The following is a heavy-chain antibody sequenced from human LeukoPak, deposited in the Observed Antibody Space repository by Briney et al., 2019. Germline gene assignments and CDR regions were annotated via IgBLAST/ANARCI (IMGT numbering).Heavy chain of an antibody. CDR3: ARVTRGDPPLYYYYYYMDV. CDR2: ISAYNGNT. V-gene: IGHV1-18*01. Sequence: ASVKVSCKASGYTFTSYGISWVRQAPGQGLEWMGWISAYNGNTNYAQKLQGRVTMTTDTSTSTAYMELRSLRSDDTAVYYCARVTRGDPPLYYYYYYMDVWGKGTTVTVSS. D-gene: IGHD4-17*01. CDR1: GYTFTSYG. J-gene: IGHJ6*03.